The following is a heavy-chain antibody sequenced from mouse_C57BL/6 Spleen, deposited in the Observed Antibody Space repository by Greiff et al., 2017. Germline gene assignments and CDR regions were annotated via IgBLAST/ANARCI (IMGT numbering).Heavy chain of an antibody. J-gene: IGHJ4*01. CDR2: ISDGGSYT. Sequence: EVQRVESGGGLVKPGGSLKLSCAASGFTFSSYAMSWVRQTPEKRLEWVATISDGGSYTYYPDNVKGRFTISRDNAKNNLYLQMSHLKSEDTAMYYCARDPYYYGSRDYAMDYWGQGTSVTVSS. D-gene: IGHD1-1*01. CDR1: GFTFSSYA. CDR3: ARDPYYYGSRDYAMDY. V-gene: IGHV5-4*01.